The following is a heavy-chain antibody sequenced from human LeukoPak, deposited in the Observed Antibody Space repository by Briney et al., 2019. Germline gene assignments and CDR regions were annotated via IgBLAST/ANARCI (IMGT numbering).Heavy chain of an antibody. Sequence: GGSLRLSCGASGFTFSSYWMSWVRQAPGKGLEWVANIKQDGSEKYYVDSVKGRFTISRDNAKNSLYLQMNSLRAEDTAVYYCARGDRWWQPLRYYYYYYMDVWGKGTTVTISS. V-gene: IGHV3-7*01. CDR1: GFTFSSYW. CDR2: IKQDGSEK. CDR3: ARGDRWWQPLRYYYYYYMDV. J-gene: IGHJ6*03. D-gene: IGHD2-15*01.